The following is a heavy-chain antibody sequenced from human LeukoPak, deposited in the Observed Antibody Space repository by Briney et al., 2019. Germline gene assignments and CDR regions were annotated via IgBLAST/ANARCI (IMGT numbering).Heavy chain of an antibody. CDR1: GFTFSNAW. D-gene: IGHD3-22*01. CDR2: IKSKTDGGTT. V-gene: IGHV3-15*07. Sequence: GGSLRLSCAASGFTFSNAWMNWVRQAPGKGLEWVGRIKSKTDGGTTDYAAPVKGRFTISRDDSKNTLYPQMNSLKTEDTAVYYCSTTYYYDSSEGYWGQGTLVTVSS. J-gene: IGHJ4*02. CDR3: STTYYYDSSEGY.